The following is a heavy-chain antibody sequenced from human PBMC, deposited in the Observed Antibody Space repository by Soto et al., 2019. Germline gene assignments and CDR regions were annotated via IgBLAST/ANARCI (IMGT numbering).Heavy chain of an antibody. J-gene: IGHJ6*02. D-gene: IGHD2-2*01. CDR1: GYTFTSYA. CDR3: ARWVKYQLLSESVSDYYYYGMDV. V-gene: IGHV1-46*01. CDR2: INPSGGST. Sequence: GASVKVSCKASGYTFTSYAMHWVRQAPGQRLEWMGWINPSGGSTSYAQKFQGRVTMTRDTSTSTVYMELSSLRSEDTAVYYCARWVKYQLLSESVSDYYYYGMDVWGQGTTVTVSS.